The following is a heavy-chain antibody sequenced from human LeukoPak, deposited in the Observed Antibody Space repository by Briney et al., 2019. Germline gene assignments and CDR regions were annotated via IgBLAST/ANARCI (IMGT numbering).Heavy chain of an antibody. V-gene: IGHV3-30*04. Sequence: GRSLRLSCAASGFTFSSYAMHWVRQAPGKGLEWVAVISYDGSNKCYADSVKGRFTISRDNSKNTLYLQMNSLRAEDTAVYYCARGYCSGGSCYSFDYWGQGTLVTVSS. J-gene: IGHJ4*02. D-gene: IGHD2-15*01. CDR2: ISYDGSNK. CDR1: GFTFSSYA. CDR3: ARGYCSGGSCYSFDY.